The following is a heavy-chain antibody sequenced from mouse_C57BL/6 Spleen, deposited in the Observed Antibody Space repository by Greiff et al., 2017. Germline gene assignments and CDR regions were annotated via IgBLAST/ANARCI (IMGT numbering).Heavy chain of an antibody. D-gene: IGHD1-1*01. J-gene: IGHJ4*01. V-gene: IGHV2-2*01. CDR1: GFSLTSYG. Sequence: VKLQESGPGLVQPSQSLSITCTVSGFSLTSYGVHWVRQSPGKGLEWLGVIWSGGSTDNNAAFISRLSISKDNSKSQVFFKMNSLQADDTAIYYCATTTVVAPYAMDYWGQGTSVTVSS. CDR3: ATTTVVAPYAMDY. CDR2: IWSGGST.